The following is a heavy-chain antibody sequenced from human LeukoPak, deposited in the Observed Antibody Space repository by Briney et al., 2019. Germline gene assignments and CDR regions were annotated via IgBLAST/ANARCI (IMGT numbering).Heavy chain of an antibody. CDR3: ANWAATIPNFNF. CDR2: INPNSGGT. V-gene: IGHV1-2*02. D-gene: IGHD5-12*01. J-gene: IGHJ4*02. CDR1: EYTFTGYH. Sequence: ASVKVSCKASEYTFTGYHMHWVRQAPGQGLEWMGWINPNSGGTNYAQKFQGRVTMTTDMSITTVYMELTRLRSDDTAVYYCANWAATIPNFNFWGQGTLVTVSS.